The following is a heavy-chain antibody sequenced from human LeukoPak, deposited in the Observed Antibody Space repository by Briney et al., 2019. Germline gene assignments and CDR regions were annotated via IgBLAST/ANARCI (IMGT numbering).Heavy chain of an antibody. V-gene: IGHV1-2*02. CDR3: ARGKGYSSSWYQDAFDI. CDR2: INPNSGGT. CDR1: GYTFTGYY. Sequence: GASVKVSCKASGYTFTGYYMHWVRQAPGQGLEWMGWINPNSGGTNYAQKFQGRVTMTRDTSISTAYMELSRLRSDDTAVYYCARGKGYSSSWYQDAFDIWGQGTMVTVSS. J-gene: IGHJ3*02. D-gene: IGHD6-13*01.